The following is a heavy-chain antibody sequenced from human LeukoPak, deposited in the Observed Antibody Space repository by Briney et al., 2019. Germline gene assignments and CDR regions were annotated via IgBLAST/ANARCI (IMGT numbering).Heavy chain of an antibody. D-gene: IGHD3-10*01. J-gene: IGHJ6*03. Sequence: GGALRLSCAEPGFTFSRYNMKWVRQAPGKGGEWVSSISSSSSKIYYADSVKGRFTISRENSKNTLYMKMNRLRAEDTAVYYCAKGSYYYGSGSFPFYYYYYYMDVWGKGTTVTVSS. V-gene: IGHV3-21*04. CDR1: GFTFSRYN. CDR2: ISSSSSKI. CDR3: AKGSYYYGSGSFPFYYYYYYMDV.